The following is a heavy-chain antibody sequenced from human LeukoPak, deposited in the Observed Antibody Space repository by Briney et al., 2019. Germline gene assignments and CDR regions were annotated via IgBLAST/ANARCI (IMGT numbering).Heavy chain of an antibody. V-gene: IGHV3-74*01. J-gene: IGHJ4*02. CDR3: ARGDYSSSWTIDY. CDR2: INSDGSST. D-gene: IGHD6-13*01. Sequence: PGGSLRLSCAASGFTFSSYWMHWVRQAPGKGLVWVSRINSDGSSTSYADSVKGRFTISRDNAKNTLYLQMNSLRAEDTAVYYCARGDYSSSWTIDYWGQGTLVTVSS. CDR1: GFTFSSYW.